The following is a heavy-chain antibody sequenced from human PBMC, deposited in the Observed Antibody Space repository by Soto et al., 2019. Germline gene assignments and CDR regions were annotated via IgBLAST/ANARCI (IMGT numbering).Heavy chain of an antibody. J-gene: IGHJ3*02. CDR1: GFTFSSYT. CDR2: ISSSSSYI. Sequence: EVQLVESGGGLVKPGGSLRLSCAAFGFTFSSYTMNWVRQAPGKGLEWVSSISSSSSYIYYADSVKGRFTISRDNAKTSLYLQMNSRITEDTAVYYCARARGGDVKAFDSWGQGTMVNVSS. CDR3: ARARGGDVKAFDS. D-gene: IGHD3-16*01. V-gene: IGHV3-21*01.